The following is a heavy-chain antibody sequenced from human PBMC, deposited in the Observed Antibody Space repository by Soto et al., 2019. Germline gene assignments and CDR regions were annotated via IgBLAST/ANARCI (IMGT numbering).Heavy chain of an antibody. CDR2: FDPEDGET. CDR3: ASDAPSSSWYTFDY. J-gene: IGHJ4*02. CDR1: GYTLTELS. D-gene: IGHD6-13*01. V-gene: IGHV1-24*01. Sequence: ASVKVSCKVSGYTLTELSMHWVRQAPGKGLEWMGGFDPEDGETIYAQKFQGRVTMTADKSTSTAYMELSSLRSEDTAVYYCASDAPSSSWYTFDYWGQGTLVTVSS.